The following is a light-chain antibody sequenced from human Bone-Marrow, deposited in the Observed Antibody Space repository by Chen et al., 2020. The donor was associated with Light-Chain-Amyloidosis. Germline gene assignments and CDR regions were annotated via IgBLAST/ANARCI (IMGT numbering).Light chain of an antibody. CDR1: DLPKKY. CDR2: RDT. Sequence: YELTQPPSVSVSPGQTARITCSGDDLPKKYAYWYQQKPGQAPVLVIHRDTERPSGISERFSGTSSGTTATLTISGVQAEDEADYHCQSADSSGTYEVIFGGGTKLTVL. J-gene: IGLJ2*01. CDR3: QSADSSGTYEVI. V-gene: IGLV3-25*03.